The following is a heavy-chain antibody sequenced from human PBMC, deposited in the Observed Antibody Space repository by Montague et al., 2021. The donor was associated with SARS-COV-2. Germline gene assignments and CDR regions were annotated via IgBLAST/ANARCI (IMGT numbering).Heavy chain of an antibody. D-gene: IGHD4-17*01. V-gene: IGHV2-5*02. Sequence: PALVKPTQTLTLTCSFSGFSLRTSGVGVGWIRQPPGKALEWLAVIYWDDDKRYSPSLKSRPTITKDTPKNQVVLTMTNMDPVDTATYYCVHSYADYLFDYWGQGTLVSVSS. CDR1: GFSLRTSGVG. J-gene: IGHJ4*02. CDR2: IYWDDDK. CDR3: VHSYADYLFDY.